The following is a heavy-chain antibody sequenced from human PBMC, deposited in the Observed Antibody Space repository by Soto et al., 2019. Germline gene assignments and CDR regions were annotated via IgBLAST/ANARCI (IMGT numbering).Heavy chain of an antibody. CDR1: GCSSNYYY. CDR3: ARAASWYYYGSGSYSGMDV. Sequence: SETLSLTCTVSGCSSNYYYWSWIRQPPGRGLGWIGYIYYSGSTNYNPSLKSRVTISVDTSKNQFSLKLSSVTAADTAVYYCARAASWYYYGSGSYSGMDVWGKGTTVTVSS. V-gene: IGHV4-59*01. J-gene: IGHJ6*04. D-gene: IGHD3-10*01. CDR2: IYYSGST.